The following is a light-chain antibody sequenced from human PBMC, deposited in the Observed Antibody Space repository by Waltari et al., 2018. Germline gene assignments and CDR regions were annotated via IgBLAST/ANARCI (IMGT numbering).Light chain of an antibody. J-gene: IGKJ4*01. CDR3: QQAASFPLS. CDR1: QGISSW. CDR2: ATS. V-gene: IGKV1-12*01. Sequence: DIQMTQSPSSVSASIGDRVSITCRASQGISSWLAWYQRKPGKAPKLLIYATSILHSGVPSRFSGSGSGTYFTLTITGLQPEDSAIYYCQQAASFPLSFGGGTKVEI.